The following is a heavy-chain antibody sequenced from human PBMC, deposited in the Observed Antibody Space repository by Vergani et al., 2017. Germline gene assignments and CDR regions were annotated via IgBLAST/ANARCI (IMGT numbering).Heavy chain of an antibody. V-gene: IGHV1-69*12. CDR2: IIPIFGTA. CDR1: GGTFSSYA. J-gene: IGHJ6*02. Sequence: QVQLVQSGAEVKKPGSSVKVSCKASGGTFSSYAISWVRQAPGQGLEWMGGIIPIFGTANYAQKFQGRVTITADESTSTAYMELSSLRSEDTAVYYCARDPYYCSGSYYIPVGKYDRSGGMDVWGQGTTVTVSS. D-gene: IGHD3-10*01. CDR3: ARDPYYCSGSYYIPVGKYDRSGGMDV.